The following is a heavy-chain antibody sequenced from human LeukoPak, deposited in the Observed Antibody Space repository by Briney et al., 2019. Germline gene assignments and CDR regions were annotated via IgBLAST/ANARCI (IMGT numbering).Heavy chain of an antibody. CDR1: GYTFTSYG. Sequence: SVRVSCKASGYTFTSYGISWVRQAPGQGLEWMGGIIPIFGTANYAQKFQGRVTITADESTRTAYMELSSLRSEDTAVYYCARESVGYCSSTSCSTGFDPWGQGTLVTVSS. CDR2: IIPIFGTA. D-gene: IGHD2-2*01. V-gene: IGHV1-69*13. CDR3: ARESVGYCSSTSCSTGFDP. J-gene: IGHJ5*02.